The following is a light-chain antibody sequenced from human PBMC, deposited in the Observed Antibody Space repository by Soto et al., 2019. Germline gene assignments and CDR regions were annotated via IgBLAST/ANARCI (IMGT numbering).Light chain of an antibody. V-gene: IGKV1-5*03. CDR3: QQYNSFPT. J-gene: IGKJ1*01. Sequence: DIQMTQSPSTLSASVGDRVTLTCRASQSISSWLAWYQQKPGKAPKLLIYKASSLESGVPSRFSGSGSGTEFTLTISSLQPDDVATYYCQQYNSFPTFGQGTKVEIK. CDR1: QSISSW. CDR2: KAS.